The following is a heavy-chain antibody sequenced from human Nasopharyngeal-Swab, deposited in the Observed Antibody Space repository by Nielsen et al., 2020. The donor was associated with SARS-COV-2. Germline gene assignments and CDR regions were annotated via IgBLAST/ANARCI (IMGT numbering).Heavy chain of an antibody. V-gene: IGHV4-39*01. D-gene: IGHD2-21*01. Sequence: SETLSLTGNVSGGSISSSSYYWGGIRQPPGKGREWIGSIYYSGSTYYNPSLKSRVTISVDTSKNQFSLKLSSLTAADTAVYYCARQRGDLRLGFYYYYGMDVWGQGTTVTVSS. J-gene: IGHJ6*02. CDR2: IYYSGST. CDR1: GGSISSSSYY. CDR3: ARQRGDLRLGFYYYYGMDV.